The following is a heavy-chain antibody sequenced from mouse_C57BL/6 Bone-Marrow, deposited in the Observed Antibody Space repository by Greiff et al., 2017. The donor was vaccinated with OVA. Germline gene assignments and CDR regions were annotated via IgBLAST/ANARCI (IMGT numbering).Heavy chain of an antibody. CDR2: IYPGGGYT. CDR3: ARSGYYGSSYCAMDY. J-gene: IGHJ4*01. D-gene: IGHD1-1*01. Sequence: VKLMESGAELVRPGTSVKMSCKASGYTFTNYWIGWAKQRPGHGLEWIGDIYPGGGYTNYNEKFKGKATLTADKSSSTAYMQFSSLTSEDSAIYYCARSGYYGSSYCAMDYWGQGTSVTVSS. V-gene: IGHV1-63*01. CDR1: GYTFTNYW.